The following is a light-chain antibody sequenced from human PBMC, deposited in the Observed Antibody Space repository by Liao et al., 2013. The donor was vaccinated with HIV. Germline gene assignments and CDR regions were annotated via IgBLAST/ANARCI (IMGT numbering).Light chain of an antibody. CDR2: QDD. Sequence: SYELTQPPSVSVSPGQTANITCSGDKLGDKYACWYQQKPGQSPVLVIYQDDKRPSGIPERFSGSNSGNTATLTISGTQAMDEADYYCQAWDSTLLYVFGTGTTVTVL. CDR1: KLGDKY. CDR3: QAWDSTLLYV. J-gene: IGLJ1*01. V-gene: IGLV3-1*01.